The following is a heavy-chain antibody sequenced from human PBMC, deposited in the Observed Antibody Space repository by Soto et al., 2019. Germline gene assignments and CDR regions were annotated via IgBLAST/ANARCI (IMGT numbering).Heavy chain of an antibody. D-gene: IGHD3-22*01. CDR1: GGTFSSYA. CDR2: IIPIFGTA. V-gene: IGHV1-69*13. Sequence: GASVKVSCKASGGTFSSYAISWVRQAPGQGLEWMGGIIPIFGTANYAQKFQGRVTITADESTSTAYMELSSLRSEDTAVYYCARTSGYYSFGERKQHYYYGMDVWGQGTTVTVSS. J-gene: IGHJ6*02. CDR3: ARTSGYYSFGERKQHYYYGMDV.